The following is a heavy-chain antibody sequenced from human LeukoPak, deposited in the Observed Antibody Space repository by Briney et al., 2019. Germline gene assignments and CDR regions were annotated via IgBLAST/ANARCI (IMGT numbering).Heavy chain of an antibody. CDR3: AREDGFYDSSGYSSY. V-gene: IGHV3-21*01. CDR2: ISRTSGHI. Sequence: GGSLGLSCAASGFTFSDYGMTWVRQAPGKGLEWVSSISRTSGHIYYADSLKGRFAISRDNAKNSLFLQMNSLIAEDTGVYFCAREDGFYDSSGYSSYWGQGTLVTVSS. CDR1: GFTFSDYG. D-gene: IGHD3-22*01. J-gene: IGHJ4*02.